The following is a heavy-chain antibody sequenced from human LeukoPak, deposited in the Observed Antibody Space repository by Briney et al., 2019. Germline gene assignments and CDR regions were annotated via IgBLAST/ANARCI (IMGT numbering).Heavy chain of an antibody. D-gene: IGHD6-19*01. CDR2: INPKTGGP. J-gene: IGHJ4*02. CDR3: ARAMYSSGWYPFDY. CDR1: VYTFTGYY. Sequence: ASVKVSCMASVYTFTGYYMHWVRPAPGQGLECVAWINPKTGGPNYAQKFQGGVTMPRDTPISTAYMELSSLRSDDTAVYYCARAMYSSGWYPFDYWGQGTLVTVSS. V-gene: IGHV1-2*02.